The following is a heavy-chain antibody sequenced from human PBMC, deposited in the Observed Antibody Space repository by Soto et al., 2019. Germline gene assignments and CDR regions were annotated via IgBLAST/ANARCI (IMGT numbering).Heavy chain of an antibody. CDR2: INPNSGGT. J-gene: IGHJ6*02. Sequence: QVQLVQSGAEVKKPGASVKVSCKASGYTFTGYYMHWVRQAPGQGLEWMGWINPNSGGTNYAQEFQGRVTMTRDTSISTAYMELSRLRSDDTAVYYCARGRGLWFGEFDYGMDVWGQGTTVTVSS. CDR1: GYTFTGYY. CDR3: ARGRGLWFGEFDYGMDV. D-gene: IGHD3-10*01. V-gene: IGHV1-2*02.